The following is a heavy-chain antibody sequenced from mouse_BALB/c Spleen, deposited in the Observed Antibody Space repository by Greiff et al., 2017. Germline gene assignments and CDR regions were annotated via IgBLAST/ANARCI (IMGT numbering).Heavy chain of an antibody. Sequence: EVMLVESGGGLVQPGGSMKLSCVASGFTFSNYWMNWVRQSPEKGLEWVAEIRLKSNNYATHYAESVKGRFTISRDDSKSSVYLQMNNLRAEDTGIYYCTVITTGAWFAYWGQGTLVTVSA. J-gene: IGHJ3*01. CDR1: GFTFSNYW. D-gene: IGHD2-4*01. CDR3: TVITTGAWFAY. CDR2: IRLKSNNYAT. V-gene: IGHV6-6*02.